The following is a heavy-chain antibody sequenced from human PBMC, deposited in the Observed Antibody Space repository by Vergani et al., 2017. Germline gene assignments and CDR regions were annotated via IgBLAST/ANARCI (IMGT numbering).Heavy chain of an antibody. CDR1: GGSISSGSYY. V-gene: IGHV4-61*02. Sequence: QVQLQESGPGLVKPSQTLSLTCTVSGGSISSGSYYWSWIRQPAGKGLEWIGRIYTSGSTNYNPSLKSRVTISVDTSKNQFSLKLSSVTAADTAVYYCARAPSGYSYGFDWFDPWSQGTLVTVSS. CDR2: IYTSGST. CDR3: ARAPSGYSYGFDWFDP. J-gene: IGHJ5*02. D-gene: IGHD5-18*01.